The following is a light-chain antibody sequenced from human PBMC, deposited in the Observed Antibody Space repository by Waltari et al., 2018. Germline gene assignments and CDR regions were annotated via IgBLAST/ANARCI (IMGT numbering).Light chain of an antibody. J-gene: IGLJ1*01. CDR1: SLRTYF. CDR2: TKN. Sequence: SSELTQDPAVSVALGQTVRITCQGDSLRTYFASWYQQKPGQAPVLVIYTKNNRPSGIPDRFSGSSSGNTASLTITGAQAEDEADYYCHSRDSSGDHHYVFGTGTKVTVL. CDR3: HSRDSSGDHHYV. V-gene: IGLV3-19*01.